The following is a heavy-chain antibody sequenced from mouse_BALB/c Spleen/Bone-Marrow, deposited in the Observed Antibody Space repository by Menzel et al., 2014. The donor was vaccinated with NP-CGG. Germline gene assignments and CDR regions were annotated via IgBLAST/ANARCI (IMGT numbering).Heavy chain of an antibody. CDR2: IHPGNSDT. J-gene: IGHJ2*01. CDR3: TTLARNNFDY. V-gene: IGHV1-5*01. Sequence: SGTVLARPGAAVKKSCKASGCTFSNYWMHWIKQRPGQGLEWIGTIHPGNSDTTYNQKFKGKAKLTAVTSTSTAYMELSSLTNEDSAVYYCTTLARNNFDYWGQGTTLTVSS. CDR1: GCTFSNYW. D-gene: IGHD3-1*01.